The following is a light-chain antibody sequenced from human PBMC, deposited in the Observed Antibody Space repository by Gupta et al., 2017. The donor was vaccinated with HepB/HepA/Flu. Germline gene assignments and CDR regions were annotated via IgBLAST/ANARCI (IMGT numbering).Light chain of an antibody. Sequence: DIVLTQSPGTLSLSPGERATRSCRASQSVSSSYLAWYQQKPGQAPRLLIYGASSRATGIPDRFSGSGSGTDITLTIIRLEPEDYAVYYCQQYGSSPKTFGQGTKVEIK. V-gene: IGKV3-20*01. CDR1: QSVSSSY. CDR3: QQYGSSPKT. CDR2: GAS. J-gene: IGKJ1*01.